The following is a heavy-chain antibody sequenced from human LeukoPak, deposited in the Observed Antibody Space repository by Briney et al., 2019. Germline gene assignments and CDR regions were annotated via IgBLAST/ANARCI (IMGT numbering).Heavy chain of an antibody. CDR3: ARDLSRSFSMIRGLIQHREFDF. D-gene: IGHD3-10*01. Sequence: GGSLRLSCAASRFTFSSYWMSWVRQAPGKGLEWVANIKQDGSEKYYVDSVKGRFTISKDNAKNSLYLQMNSLRAEDTAVYYCARDLSRSFSMIRGLIQHREFDFWGRGTLVTVSS. J-gene: IGHJ4*02. CDR2: IKQDGSEK. V-gene: IGHV3-7*01. CDR1: RFTFSSYW.